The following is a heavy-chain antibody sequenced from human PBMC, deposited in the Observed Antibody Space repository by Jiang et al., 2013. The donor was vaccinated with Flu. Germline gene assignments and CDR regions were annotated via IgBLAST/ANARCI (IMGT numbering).Heavy chain of an antibody. V-gene: IGHV4-59*12. Sequence: GPGLVKPSETLSLTCTVFGGSIRTYYWSWIRQPPGKGLEWIGNIYYDGTPNYNSSLETRVTMSVDSSKNQFSLNLKSMTAADTAVYYCASLPYDSSGYYYADYWGQGTLVTVSS. CDR3: ASLPYDSSGYYYADY. D-gene: IGHD3-22*01. J-gene: IGHJ4*02. CDR1: GGSIRTYY. CDR2: IYYDGTP.